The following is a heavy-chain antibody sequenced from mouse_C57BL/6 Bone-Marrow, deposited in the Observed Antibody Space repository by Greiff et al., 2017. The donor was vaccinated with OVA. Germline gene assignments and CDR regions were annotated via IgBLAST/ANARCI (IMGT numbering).Heavy chain of an antibody. CDR3: ATNYDDAMDY. Sequence: QVQLQQSGAELVRPGTSVKVSCKASGYAFTNYLIEWVKQRPGQGLEWIGVINTGSGGTNYNEKFKGKATLTADKSSSTAYMQLSSLTSEDSAVYFCATNYDDAMDYWGQGTSVTVSS. V-gene: IGHV1-54*01. CDR2: INTGSGGT. CDR1: GYAFTNYL. J-gene: IGHJ4*01. D-gene: IGHD2-4*01.